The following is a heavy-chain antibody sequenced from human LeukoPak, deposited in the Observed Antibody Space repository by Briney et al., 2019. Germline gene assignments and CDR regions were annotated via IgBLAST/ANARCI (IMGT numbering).Heavy chain of an antibody. V-gene: IGHV3-33*01. J-gene: IGHJ6*02. Sequence: GGSLRLSCAASGFTFSSYGMHWGRQAPGEGLEWVAVIWYDGSKKYYADSVKGRFTISRDNSKNTLYLQMNSLRAEDTAVYYCARLHLVRGVTYYYGMDVWGQGTTVTVSS. CDR1: GFTFSSYG. CDR2: IWYDGSKK. D-gene: IGHD3-10*01. CDR3: ARLHLVRGVTYYYGMDV.